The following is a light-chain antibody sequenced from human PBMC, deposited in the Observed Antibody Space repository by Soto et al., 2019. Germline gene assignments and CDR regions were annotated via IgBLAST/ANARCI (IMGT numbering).Light chain of an antibody. CDR1: NSNIRSNF. CDR3: QSYDRTLSGSV. CDR2: SYN. V-gene: IGLV1-47*02. Sequence: QSVLTQPPSASGTPGQRVTISCSGTNSNIRSNFVYWYQHLPGTTPKLLVFSYNQRPSGVPDRFSGSKSGSSASLAISGLRSEDEADYYCQSYDRTLSGSVFGGGTKLTVL. J-gene: IGLJ3*02.